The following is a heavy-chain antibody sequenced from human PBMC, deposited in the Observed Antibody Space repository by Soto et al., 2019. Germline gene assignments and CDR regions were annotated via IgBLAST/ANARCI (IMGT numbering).Heavy chain of an antibody. V-gene: IGHV4-59*01. J-gene: IGHJ4*02. Sequence: SETLSLTCTVSGGSISGYYWSWIRQPPGKGLEWIGYIYYSGSTIYNPSLKSRVTISVDTSKNQFSLKLSSVTAAVTAVYYCARARYDSSGYYYFDYWGQGTLVTVSS. CDR1: GGSISGYY. CDR2: IYYSGST. CDR3: ARARYDSSGYYYFDY. D-gene: IGHD3-22*01.